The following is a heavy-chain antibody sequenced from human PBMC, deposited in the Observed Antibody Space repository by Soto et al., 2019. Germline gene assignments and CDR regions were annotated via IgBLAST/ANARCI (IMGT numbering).Heavy chain of an antibody. CDR1: GGSITSSSYY. CDR3: ATQEVGGSYVYTFDP. D-gene: IGHD1-26*01. J-gene: IGHJ5*02. Sequence: QLHLRESGPGLVKPSETLSLTCTVSGGSITSSSYYWGWIRQPPGKGLEWIGSIYYSGSTYYNPSLKSRFTTSVDTSKNPFSLKLSSVTAADTAVYYCATQEVGGSYVYTFDPWGQGTLVTVSS. CDR2: IYYSGST. V-gene: IGHV4-39*01.